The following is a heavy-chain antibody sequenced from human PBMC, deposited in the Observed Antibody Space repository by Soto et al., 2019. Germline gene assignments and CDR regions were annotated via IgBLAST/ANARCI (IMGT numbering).Heavy chain of an antibody. CDR3: ARGWGRIFDY. CDR1: GGSFSGYY. D-gene: IGHD7-27*01. Sequence: QVQLQQWGAGLLKPSETLSLTCAVYGGSFSGYYWCWIRQPPGKGLEWIEEINHSASTNYNPSLKSRVTISVDTSKNQFSLKLSSVTAADTAVYYCARGWGRIFDYWGQGTLVTVPS. V-gene: IGHV4-34*01. CDR2: INHSAST. J-gene: IGHJ4*02.